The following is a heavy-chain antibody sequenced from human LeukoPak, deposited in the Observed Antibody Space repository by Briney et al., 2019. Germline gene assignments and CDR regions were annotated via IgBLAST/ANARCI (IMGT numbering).Heavy chain of an antibody. J-gene: IGHJ6*02. CDR2: IYYSGTT. V-gene: IGHV4-59*01. Sequence: SETLSLTCTVSGGSISHYYWSWIRQSPGKGLEWIGYIYYSGTTNYNPALKSRVTISVDTSRNQFSLQLRSVTAADTAVYYCAREDPQTTVPEGMDVWGQGTTVIVSS. CDR3: AREDPQTTVPEGMDV. D-gene: IGHD4-17*01. CDR1: GGSISHYY.